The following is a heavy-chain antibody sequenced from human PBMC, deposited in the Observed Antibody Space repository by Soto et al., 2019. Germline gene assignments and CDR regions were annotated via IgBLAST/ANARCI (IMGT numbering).Heavy chain of an antibody. J-gene: IGHJ4*02. CDR1: GFSLTSGVG. D-gene: IGHD5-12*01. CDR3: AHIDPEIVTVGGHGGFDY. CDR2: IYWDDDK. Sequence: QITLKESGPTLVRPPQTLTLTCTFSGFSLTSGVGVGWIRQPPGKALEWLALIYWDDDKRYSPSLQNRLTITMDTSKNQVVLTMTNVGPVDTATYFCAHIDPEIVTVGGHGGFDYWGQGTLVTVSS. V-gene: IGHV2-5*02.